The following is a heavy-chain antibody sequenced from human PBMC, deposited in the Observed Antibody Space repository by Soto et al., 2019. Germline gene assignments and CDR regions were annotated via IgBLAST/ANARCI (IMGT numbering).Heavy chain of an antibody. CDR3: ARDRGPYYFDY. Sequence: HPGGSLRLSCAASGFTFSSYGMHWVRQAPGKGLEWVAVIWYDGSNKYYADSVKGRFTISRDNSKNTLYLQMNSLRAEDTAVYYCARDRGPYYFDYWGQGTLVTVSS. V-gene: IGHV3-33*01. CDR2: IWYDGSNK. CDR1: GFTFSSYG. J-gene: IGHJ4*02.